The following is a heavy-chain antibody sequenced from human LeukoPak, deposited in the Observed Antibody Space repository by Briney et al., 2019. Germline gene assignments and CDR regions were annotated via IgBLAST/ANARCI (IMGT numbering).Heavy chain of an antibody. CDR2: ISAYNGNT. J-gene: IGHJ4*02. Sequence: ASVKVSCKASGYTFTSYGISWVRQAPGQGLEWMGWISAYNGNTNYAQKLQGRVTMTTDTSTSTDYMELRSLRSDDTAVYYCARETTYGGYDYWGQGTLVTVSS. D-gene: IGHD5-12*01. CDR3: ARETTYGGYDY. CDR1: GYTFTSYG. V-gene: IGHV1-18*01.